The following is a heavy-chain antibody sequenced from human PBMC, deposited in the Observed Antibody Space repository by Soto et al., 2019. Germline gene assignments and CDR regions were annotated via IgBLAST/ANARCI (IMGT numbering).Heavy chain of an antibody. Sequence: ASVKVSCKASGYTFTSYDINWLRQATGQGLEWMGWMNPNSGNTGYAQKFQGRVTMTRNTSISTAYMELSSLRSEDTAVYYCARITMVRGVIRSHDAFDIWGQGTMVTVSS. V-gene: IGHV1-8*01. CDR3: ARITMVRGVIRSHDAFDI. CDR1: GYTFTSYD. CDR2: MNPNSGNT. D-gene: IGHD3-10*01. J-gene: IGHJ3*02.